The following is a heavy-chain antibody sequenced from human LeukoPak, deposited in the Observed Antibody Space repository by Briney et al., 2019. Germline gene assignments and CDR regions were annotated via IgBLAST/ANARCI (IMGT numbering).Heavy chain of an antibody. D-gene: IGHD2-21*02. V-gene: IGHV4-34*01. Sequence: PSETLSLTCSVYGGSFSDYFWSWIRQSPGKGLEWIGEIDDGGNTNYNPSLISRVIVSMEMSKKQFSLVMRSVTAADTAVYYCARFSRITWGDWGDAFDIWGQGTTVIVSS. CDR1: GGSFSDYF. CDR2: IDDGGNT. J-gene: IGHJ3*02. CDR3: ARFSRITWGDWGDAFDI.